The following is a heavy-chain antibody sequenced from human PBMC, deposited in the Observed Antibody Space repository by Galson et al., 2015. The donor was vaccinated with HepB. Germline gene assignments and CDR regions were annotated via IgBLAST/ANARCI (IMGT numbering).Heavy chain of an antibody. V-gene: IGHV3-23*01. D-gene: IGHD5-24*01. CDR3: AKDARKRWLQLGLDY. CDR1: GFTFSSYA. Sequence: SLRLSCAASGFTFSSYAMNWVRQAPGKGLEWVSSISGRGGDTYYADSVKGRFTISRDNSNNTLYLQMNSLRAEDTAVYYCAKDARKRWLQLGLDYWGQGTLVTVSS. J-gene: IGHJ4*02. CDR2: ISGRGGDT.